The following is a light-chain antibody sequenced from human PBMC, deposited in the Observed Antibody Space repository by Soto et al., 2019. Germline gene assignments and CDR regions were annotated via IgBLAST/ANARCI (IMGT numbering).Light chain of an antibody. CDR1: QSIGTW. CDR3: QQYDNLPLT. J-gene: IGKJ4*01. CDR2: DAS. V-gene: IGKV1-33*01. Sequence: DIPVTQSHSTLSESAFDRVKITCGASQSIGTWLAWYQQKPGKAPKLLIYDASNLERGVPSRFSGSGSGTDFTFTISSLQPEDIATYFCQQYDNLPLTFGGGTKVDI.